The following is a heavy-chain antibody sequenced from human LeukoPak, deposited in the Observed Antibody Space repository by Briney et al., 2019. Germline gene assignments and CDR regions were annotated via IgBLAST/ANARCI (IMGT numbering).Heavy chain of an antibody. CDR1: GYSFTSYW. D-gene: IGHD3-9*01. J-gene: IGHJ6*03. CDR2: IYPGDSDT. Sequence: GESLKISCKGSGYSFTSYWIGWVRQMPGKGLEWMGIIYPGDSDTRYSPSFQGQVTISADKSISTAYLQWSSLKASDTAMYYCARQFVSFDSDYYYYMDVWGKGTTVTVSS. V-gene: IGHV5-51*01. CDR3: ARQFVSFDSDYYYYMDV.